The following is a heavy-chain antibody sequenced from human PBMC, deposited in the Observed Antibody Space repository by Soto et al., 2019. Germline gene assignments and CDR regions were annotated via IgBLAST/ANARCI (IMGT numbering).Heavy chain of an antibody. CDR2: IYYSGST. V-gene: IGHV4-59*01. CDR3: ARGYYDSSGYYLGSYYFDY. Sequence: SETLSLTCTVSGGSISSYYWIWIRQPPGKGLEWIGYIYYSGSTNYNPSLKSRVTISVDTSKNQFSLKLSSVTAADTAVYYCARGYYDSSGYYLGSYYFDYWGQGTLVTVS. D-gene: IGHD3-22*01. J-gene: IGHJ4*02. CDR1: GGSISSYY.